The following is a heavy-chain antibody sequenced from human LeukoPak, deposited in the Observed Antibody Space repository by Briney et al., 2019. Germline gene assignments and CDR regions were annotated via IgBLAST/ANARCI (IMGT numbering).Heavy chain of an antibody. CDR1: GYTFTSYA. Sequence: ASVKVSCKASGYTFTSYAMHWVRQAPGQRLEWMGWINAGNGNTKYSQKFQGRVTITRDTSASTAYMELSSLRSEDTAVYYCARGTVVPAVNYYYGMDVWGQGTTVTVSS. CDR2: INAGNGNT. V-gene: IGHV1-3*01. J-gene: IGHJ6*02. CDR3: ARGTVVPAVNYYYGMDV. D-gene: IGHD2-2*01.